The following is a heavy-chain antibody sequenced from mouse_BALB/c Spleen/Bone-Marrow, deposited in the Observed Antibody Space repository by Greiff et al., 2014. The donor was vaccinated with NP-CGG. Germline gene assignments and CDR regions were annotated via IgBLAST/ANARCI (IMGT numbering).Heavy chain of an antibody. CDR1: GDSITSGY. D-gene: IGHD2-3*01. J-gene: IGHJ2*01. CDR2: ISYSGNT. V-gene: IGHV3-8*02. CDR3: ATYDGYCFDY. Sequence: VHVKQSGPSLVEPSQTLSLTCSVTGDSITSGYWNWIRKFPGNKLEYMGYISYSGNTYYNPSLKSRISITRDTSKNQYYLQLNSVTTEDTATYYCATYDGYCFDYWGQGTTLTVSS.